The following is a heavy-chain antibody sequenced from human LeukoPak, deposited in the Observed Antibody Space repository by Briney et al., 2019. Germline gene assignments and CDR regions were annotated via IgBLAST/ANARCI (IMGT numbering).Heavy chain of an antibody. CDR1: GFTFSTYA. Sequence: PGGSLRLSCTASGFTFSTYAMSWVRQAPGKGLEWVSTISGPGATTWYAESVKGRFTISRDNSKSTLFVQLNSLRAEDTAVYYCAKDHRYCVGASCLLHQDWGQGTLVTVSS. CDR3: AKDHRYCVGASCLLHQD. V-gene: IGHV3-23*01. CDR2: ISGPGATT. D-gene: IGHD2-15*01. J-gene: IGHJ4*02.